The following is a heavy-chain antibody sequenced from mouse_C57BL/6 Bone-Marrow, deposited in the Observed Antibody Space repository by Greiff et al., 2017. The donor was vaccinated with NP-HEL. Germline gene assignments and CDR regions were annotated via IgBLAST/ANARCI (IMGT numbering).Heavy chain of an antibody. Sequence: VQLKESGEGLVKPGGSLKLSCAASGFTFSSYAMSWVRQTPEKRLEWVAYISSGGDYIYYADTVKGRFTISRDNARNTLYLQMSSLKSEDTAMYYCTRGGGNYGAYWGQGTLVTVSA. CDR2: ISSGGDYI. V-gene: IGHV5-9-1*02. CDR1: GFTFSSYA. J-gene: IGHJ3*01. CDR3: TRGGGNYGAY. D-gene: IGHD2-1*01.